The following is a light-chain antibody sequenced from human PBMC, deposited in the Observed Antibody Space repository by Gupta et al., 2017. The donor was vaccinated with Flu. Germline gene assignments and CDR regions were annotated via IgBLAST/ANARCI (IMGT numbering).Light chain of an antibody. CDR1: QSISSW. CDR3: QQYNSYSFT. J-gene: IGKJ3*01. CDR2: KAS. V-gene: IGKV1-5*03. Sequence: PSTLSASVGDRVTITCRASQSISSWLAWYQQKPRKAPKLLIYKASSLESGVPSRFSGSGSGTEFTLTISSLQPDDFATYYCQQYNSYSFTFGHGTKVDIK.